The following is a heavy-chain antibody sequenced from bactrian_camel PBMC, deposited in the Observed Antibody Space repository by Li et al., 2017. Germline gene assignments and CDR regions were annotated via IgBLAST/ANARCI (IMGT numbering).Heavy chain of an antibody. D-gene: IGHD2*01. Sequence: QVQLVESGGGLVQPGGSLRLSCAASGFTFSNYYMSWVRQAPGKGLEWVSGIDSDGTNTRYVASVKGRFTISQDTANSTLYLQMNSLTTEDTAMYYCVAGYYSAPYYFRRFDYWGQGTQVTVS. CDR2: IDSDGTNT. CDR3: VAGYYSAPYYFRRFDY. V-gene: IGHV3S5*01. J-gene: IGHJ4*01. CDR1: GFTFSNYY.